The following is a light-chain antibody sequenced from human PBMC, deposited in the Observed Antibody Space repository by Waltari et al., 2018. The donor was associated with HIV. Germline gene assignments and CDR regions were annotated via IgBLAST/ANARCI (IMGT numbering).Light chain of an antibody. CDR1: SSYVDTF. J-gene: IGLJ1*01. V-gene: IGLV2-11*01. Sequence: QSALTQPHSVSGSPGQSLTISCAGTSSYVDTFVSWYQQHPGKAPQVIIDDVNNRPSGVPDRFSGSKSGNTAFLTISGLQAEDEAEYHCCSHAGNFIFAFGTGTKVTVL. CDR2: DVN. CDR3: CSHAGNFIFA.